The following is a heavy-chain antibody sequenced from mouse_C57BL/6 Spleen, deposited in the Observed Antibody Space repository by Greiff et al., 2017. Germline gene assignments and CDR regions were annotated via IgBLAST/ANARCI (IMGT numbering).Heavy chain of an antibody. CDR1: GYAFSSSW. D-gene: IGHD2-5*01. J-gene: IGHJ3*01. CDR2: IYPGDGDT. V-gene: IGHV1-82*01. Sequence: QVQLQQSGPELVKPGASVKISCKASGYAFSSSWMNWVKQRPGKGLEWIGRIYPGDGDTNYNGKFKGKATLTADKSSSTAYMQLSSLTSEDSAVYFCAGYSNYQVWFAYWGQGTLVTVSA. CDR3: AGYSNYQVWFAY.